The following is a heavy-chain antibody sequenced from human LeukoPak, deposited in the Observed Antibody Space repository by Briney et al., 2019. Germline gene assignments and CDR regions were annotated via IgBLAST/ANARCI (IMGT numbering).Heavy chain of an antibody. D-gene: IGHD7-27*01. CDR3: ARDELGIQYYFDY. CDR1: GFTFSSYG. Sequence: PGVSLRLSCAASGFTFSSYGMHGVRQAPGKGLEWVAVIWYDGSNKYYADSVKGRFTISRDNSKNTLYLQMNSLRAEDTAVYYCARDELGIQYYFDYWGQGTLVTVSS. V-gene: IGHV3-33*01. CDR2: IWYDGSNK. J-gene: IGHJ4*02.